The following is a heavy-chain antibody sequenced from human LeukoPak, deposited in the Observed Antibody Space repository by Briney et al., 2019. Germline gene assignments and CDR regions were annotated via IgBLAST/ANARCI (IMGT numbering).Heavy chain of an antibody. CDR1: GFTFSSYN. CDR3: ARDGADNSGYYFGSV. Sequence: GGSLRLSCAASGFTFSSYNMNWVRQAPGKGLEWVSSISTSSIYIYYADSVKGRFTISRVNAKHSMYLQMNSLRAEDTAVYYCARDGADNSGYYFGSVWGQGTMVTVSS. D-gene: IGHD3-22*01. V-gene: IGHV3-21*01. CDR2: ISTSSIYI. J-gene: IGHJ3*01.